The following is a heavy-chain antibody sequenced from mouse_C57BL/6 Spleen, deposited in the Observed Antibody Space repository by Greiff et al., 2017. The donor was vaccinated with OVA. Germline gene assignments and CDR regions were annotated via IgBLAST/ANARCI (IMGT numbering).Heavy chain of an antibody. J-gene: IGHJ4*01. Sequence: VQLQQSGAELVKPGASVKLSCTASGFNIKDYYMHWVKQRTEQGLEWIGRIDPEDGETKYAPQFQGKATITADTSSNTAYLQLSSLTSEDTAVYYCARYGVTTVVAPHAMDYWGQGTSVTVSS. V-gene: IGHV14-2*01. D-gene: IGHD1-1*01. CDR2: IDPEDGET. CDR3: ARYGVTTVVAPHAMDY. CDR1: GFNIKDYY.